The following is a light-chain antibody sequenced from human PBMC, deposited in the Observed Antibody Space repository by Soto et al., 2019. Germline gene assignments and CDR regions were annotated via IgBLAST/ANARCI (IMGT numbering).Light chain of an antibody. J-gene: IGKJ1*01. V-gene: IGKV1-5*01. CDR3: QQYETFSGT. Sequence: DIKMSQSPSALSASVGDRVTITCRASHSISRWLAWYQQKPGKAPKPLIYDASALPRGVPSRFSGSGSGTKFTLAIASLQPDDFATYYCQQYETFSGTFGPGTNV. CDR2: DAS. CDR1: HSISRW.